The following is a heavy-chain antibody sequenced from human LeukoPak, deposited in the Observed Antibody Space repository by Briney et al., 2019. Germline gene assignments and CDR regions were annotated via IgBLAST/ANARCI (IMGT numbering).Heavy chain of an antibody. CDR3: AGSYYDFWSGYSLHGMDV. Sequence: SETLSLTCTVSGGSVSSGNYYWSWIRQPPGKGLEWIGNIYYSGSTNYNPSLKSRVIMSVDMSKNQFSLKLSSVTAADTAVYYCAGSYYDFWSGYSLHGMDVWGQGTTVTVSS. CDR1: GGSVSSGNYY. CDR2: IYYSGST. V-gene: IGHV4-61*01. D-gene: IGHD3-3*01. J-gene: IGHJ6*02.